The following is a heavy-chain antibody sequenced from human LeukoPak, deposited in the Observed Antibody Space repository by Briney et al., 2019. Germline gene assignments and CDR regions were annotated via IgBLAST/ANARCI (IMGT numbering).Heavy chain of an antibody. CDR2: ISYDGSNK. CDR3: ARISPGDAFDI. Sequence: GGSLRLSCAASGFTFSSYGMHWVRQAPGKGLEWVAVISYDGSNKYYADSVKGRFTISRDNAKNSLYLQMNSLRAEDTAVYYCARISPGDAFDIWGQGTMVTVSS. V-gene: IGHV3-30*03. CDR1: GFTFSSYG. J-gene: IGHJ3*02.